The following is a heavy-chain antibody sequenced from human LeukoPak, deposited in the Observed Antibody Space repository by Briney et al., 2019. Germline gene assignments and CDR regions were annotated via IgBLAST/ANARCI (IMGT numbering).Heavy chain of an antibody. D-gene: IGHD3-3*01. CDR1: GGSVTSTNW. Sequence: KASGTLSLTCDVSGGSVTSTNWWPWVRQPPGKGLEWIGEVHLDGRTNYNPSLKSRLIMSVDLPENHISLRLTSVTAADTAVYYCAREGGFYRPLDYSGQGTLVTVSS. CDR2: VHLDGRT. CDR3: AREGGFYRPLDY. V-gene: IGHV4-4*02. J-gene: IGHJ4*02.